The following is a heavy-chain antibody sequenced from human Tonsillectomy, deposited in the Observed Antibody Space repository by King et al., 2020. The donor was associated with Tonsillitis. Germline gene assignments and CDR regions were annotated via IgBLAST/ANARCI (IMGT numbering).Heavy chain of an antibody. V-gene: IGHV3-33*01. CDR2: ILYDVSNK. Sequence: QVQLVESGGGVGQPVRSPRVSCAASGFTFSSYGMRWVRQAPGKGLECGAVILYDVSNKYYADSVKGRFTISRDNSKNTLHLQMNSLSAEDTAVYYCARDRGEMATLDYWGQGTLVTVSS. CDR1: GFTFSSYG. J-gene: IGHJ4*02. CDR3: ARDRGEMATLDY. D-gene: IGHD5-24*01.